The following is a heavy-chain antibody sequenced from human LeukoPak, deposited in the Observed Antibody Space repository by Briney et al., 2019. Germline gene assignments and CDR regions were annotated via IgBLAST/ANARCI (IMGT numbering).Heavy chain of an antibody. V-gene: IGHV4-61*02. Sequence: SETLSLTCTVSGGSISSGSYYWSWIRQPAGKGLEWIGRIYTSGGTNYNPSLKSRVTISVDTSKNQFSLKLSSVTAADTAVYYCARDRYYYDSSGYYDHWYFDLWGRGTLVTVSS. CDR2: IYTSGGT. CDR3: ARDRYYYDSSGYYDHWYFDL. J-gene: IGHJ2*01. D-gene: IGHD3-22*01. CDR1: GGSISSGSYY.